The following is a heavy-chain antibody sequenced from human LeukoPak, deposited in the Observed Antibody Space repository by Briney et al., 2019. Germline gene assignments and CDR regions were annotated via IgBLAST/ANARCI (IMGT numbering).Heavy chain of an antibody. CDR1: GASIRRTTYY. D-gene: IGHD4-17*01. V-gene: IGHV4-39*01. Sequence: SETLSLTCSVSGASIRRTTYYWGWIRQPPGKGLEWIGSVFHTGTAYYNPSLRSRVTLSVDTSKNQFSLKMSSVTAADTAVYYCTKNDVGDYGTWGQGTLVAVSS. CDR2: VFHTGTA. CDR3: TKNDVGDYGT. J-gene: IGHJ5*02.